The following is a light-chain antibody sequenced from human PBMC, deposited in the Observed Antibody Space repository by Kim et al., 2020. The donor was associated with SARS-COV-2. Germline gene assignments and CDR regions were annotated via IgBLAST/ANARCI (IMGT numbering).Light chain of an antibody. CDR2: GAS. Sequence: EIVMTQSPATLSVSPGERATLSCRASQSIINYLAWYQQKPGQAPRLLISGASTRATGVPARFSGSGSGTEFTLTISSLQPEDFARYYCQQYDSWLITFGGGTRVEIK. CDR3: QQYDSWLIT. CDR1: QSIINY. J-gene: IGKJ5*01. V-gene: IGKV3-15*01.